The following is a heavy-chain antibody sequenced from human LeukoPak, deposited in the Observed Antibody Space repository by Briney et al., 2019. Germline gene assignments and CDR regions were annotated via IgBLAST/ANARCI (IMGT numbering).Heavy chain of an antibody. CDR3: ARWGTGVDY. CDR2: ISWNSGRI. CDR1: GFTFDDFA. Sequence: GGSLRLSCAASGFTFDDFAMHWVRQAPGKGLEWVSGISWNSGRIGYADSVKGRFTISRDNAKNSLYLQMNSLRAEDTAVYYCARWGTGVDYWGQGTLVTVSS. V-gene: IGHV3-9*01. J-gene: IGHJ4*02. D-gene: IGHD1-1*01.